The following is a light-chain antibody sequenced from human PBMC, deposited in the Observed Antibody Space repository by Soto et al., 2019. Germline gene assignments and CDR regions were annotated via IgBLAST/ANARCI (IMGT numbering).Light chain of an antibody. CDR2: KAS. J-gene: IGKJ1*01. CDR1: QSISSW. CDR3: QQFNNYPLT. Sequence: DIQMTQSPSTLSASVGDRVTITCRASQSISSWLAWYQQKPGKAPKLLIYKASSLESGVPSRFSGSGSETEFTLTISSLQPDDFATYYCQQFNNYPLTFGQGTRVELK. V-gene: IGKV1-5*03.